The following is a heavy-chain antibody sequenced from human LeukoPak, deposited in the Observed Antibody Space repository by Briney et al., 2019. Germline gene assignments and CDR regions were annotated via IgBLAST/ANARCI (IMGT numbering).Heavy chain of an antibody. J-gene: IGHJ4*02. CDR2: INHSGST. Sequence: SETLSLTCAVYGGSFSGYYWSWIRQPPGKGLEWIGEINHSGSTNYNPSFKSRVTMSVDTSKNQFSLKLSSVTAADTAVYYCARSTGFGDYGDLYYFDYWGQGTLVTVSS. V-gene: IGHV4-34*01. CDR3: ARSTGFGDYGDLYYFDY. CDR1: GGSFSGYY. D-gene: IGHD4-17*01.